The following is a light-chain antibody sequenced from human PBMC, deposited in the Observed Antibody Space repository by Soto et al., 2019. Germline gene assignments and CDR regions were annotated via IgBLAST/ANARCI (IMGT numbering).Light chain of an antibody. V-gene: IGKV3-15*01. CDR2: VAS. Sequence: EIVMTQSPATLSVSPGERATLSCRASQSVSRNLAWYQQKPGQTPKLLIYVASTRATGIPARFSGSGSGTEFTLTISSLQCEDFAVYYCQQYNVWPLTFGGGTKVEFK. J-gene: IGKJ4*01. CDR3: QQYNVWPLT. CDR1: QSVSRN.